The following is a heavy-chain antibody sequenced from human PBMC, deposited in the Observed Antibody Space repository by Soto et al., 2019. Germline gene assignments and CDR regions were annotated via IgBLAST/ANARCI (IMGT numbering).Heavy chain of an antibody. CDR1: GFTFSSYC. V-gene: IGHV3-30*18. D-gene: IGHD2-15*01. CDR2: ISYDGDNK. J-gene: IGHJ4*02. Sequence: GGAPGLSRVASGFTFSSYCMHWVRPAPGKGLEWVAVISYDGDNKYYADSVKGRFTISRDNSRNTLYLQMNSLRTEDTAVYYCAKDLSWSGGPIDYWGQGTLVTVSS. CDR3: AKDLSWSGGPIDY.